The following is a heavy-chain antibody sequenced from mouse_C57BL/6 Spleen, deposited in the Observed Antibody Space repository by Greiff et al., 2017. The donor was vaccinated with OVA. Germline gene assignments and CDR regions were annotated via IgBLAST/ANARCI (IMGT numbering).Heavy chain of an antibody. D-gene: IGHD1-1*01. Sequence: DVMLVESGEGLVKPGGSLKLSCAASGFTFSSYAMSWVRQTPEKRLEWVAYISSGGDYIYYADTVKGRFTISRDNARNTLYLQMSSLKSEDTAMYYCTSDYGSSHWYFDVWGTGTTVTVSS. J-gene: IGHJ1*03. CDR1: GFTFSSYA. V-gene: IGHV5-9-1*02. CDR2: ISSGGDYI. CDR3: TSDYGSSHWYFDV.